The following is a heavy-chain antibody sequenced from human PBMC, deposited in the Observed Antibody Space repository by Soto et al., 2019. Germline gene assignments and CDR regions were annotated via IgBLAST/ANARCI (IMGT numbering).Heavy chain of an antibody. D-gene: IGHD6-19*01. Sequence: QVQLVESGGGVVQPGRSLRLSCAASGFTFSSYGMHWVRQAPGKGLEWVAVISYDGSNKYYADSVKGRFTISRDNSKNTLYLQMNSLRAEDTAVYYCATDPGSSGWYYFDYWGQGTLVTVSS. CDR1: GFTFSSYG. CDR3: ATDPGSSGWYYFDY. V-gene: IGHV3-30*03. J-gene: IGHJ4*02. CDR2: ISYDGSNK.